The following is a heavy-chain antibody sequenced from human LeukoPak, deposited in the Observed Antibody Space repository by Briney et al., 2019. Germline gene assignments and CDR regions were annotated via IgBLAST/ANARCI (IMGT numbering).Heavy chain of an antibody. J-gene: IGHJ4*02. V-gene: IGHV4-38-2*02. CDR1: GYSISSGYY. CDR3: ARTLADFWSGYYTGAFDY. Sequence: SETLSLTCTVSGYSISSGYYLGWLRQPPGKGLGCSGKIYHSWITYYNPPLKSRVTLSVDTSKNQFYLKLSSETAADTAMYYCARTLADFWSGYYTGAFDYWGQGTLVTVSS. CDR2: IYHSWIT. D-gene: IGHD3-3*01.